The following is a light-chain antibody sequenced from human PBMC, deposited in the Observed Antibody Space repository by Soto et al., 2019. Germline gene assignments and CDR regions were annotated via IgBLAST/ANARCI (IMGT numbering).Light chain of an antibody. CDR2: EVR. J-gene: IGLJ3*02. Sequence: QSALTQPASVSGSPGQSITISCTGTSSDVGGYNFVSWYQQHPGKAPKLMIYEVRNRPSGVSNRFSGSKSGNTASLTISGLQAEDEDAYYCSSYKNSSPWMFGGGTKLTVL. V-gene: IGLV2-14*01. CDR3: SSYKNSSPWM. CDR1: SSDVGGYNF.